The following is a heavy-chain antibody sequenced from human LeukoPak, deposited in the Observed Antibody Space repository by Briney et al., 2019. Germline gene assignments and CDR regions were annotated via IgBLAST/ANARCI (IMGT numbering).Heavy chain of an antibody. CDR2: INHSGYT. J-gene: IGHJ4*02. CDR1: GVSFDDYY. Sequence: SDTLSLTCAVSGVSFDDYYWAWVRQTPGKGLEWIGEINHSGYTNDSPSLKSRVTLSIDTSRKQFSLNLRSVTVADAGIYYCTRMTTGHDYWGQGTLVTVSS. V-gene: IGHV4-34*01. D-gene: IGHD4-17*01. CDR3: TRMTTGHDY.